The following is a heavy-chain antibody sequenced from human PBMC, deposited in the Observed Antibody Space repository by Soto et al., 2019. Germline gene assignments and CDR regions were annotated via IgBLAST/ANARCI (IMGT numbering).Heavy chain of an antibody. CDR2: IIPVFGTA. CDR3: ILDCTSMSCYGYLGVDV. V-gene: IGHV1-69*01. D-gene: IGHD2-2*01. CDR1: GGTFSSFL. Sequence: QVQLVQSGAEVQTPGSSVKVSCKASGGTFSSFLMGWVRQAPGQGLEWMGGIIPVFGTATYAQKFQGRVTITADDSTSTVYMEFSGLQSEDTAVYYCILDCTSMSCYGYLGVDVWGQGTTVTVSS. J-gene: IGHJ6*02.